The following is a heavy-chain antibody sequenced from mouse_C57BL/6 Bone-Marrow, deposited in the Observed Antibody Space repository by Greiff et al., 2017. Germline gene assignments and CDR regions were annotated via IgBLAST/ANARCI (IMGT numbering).Heavy chain of an antibody. CDR1: GFTFSSYA. CDR3: ARHYSTIFDY. V-gene: IGHV5-4*03. Sequence: EVMLVESGGGLVKPGGSLKLSCAASGFTFSSYAMSWVRQTPEKRLEWVATISDGGSYTYYPGNVKGRFTISRDNAKNNLYLQMSHLKSEDTAMYYCARHYSTIFDYWGQGTTLTVSS. CDR2: ISDGGSYT. J-gene: IGHJ2*01. D-gene: IGHD2-5*01.